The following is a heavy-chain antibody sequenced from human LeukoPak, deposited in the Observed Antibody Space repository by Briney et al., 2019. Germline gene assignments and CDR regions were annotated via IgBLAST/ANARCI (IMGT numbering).Heavy chain of an antibody. D-gene: IGHD3-22*01. Sequence: PSETLSLTCAVSGYSISSGYYWGWIRQPPGKGLEWIGSIYHSGSTYYNPSLKSRVTISVDTSKNQFSLKLSSVTAADPAVYYCARQGGYDSSGYLDFWGQGTLVTVSS. CDR3: ARQGGYDSSGYLDF. V-gene: IGHV4-38-2*01. CDR1: GYSISSGYY. CDR2: IYHSGST. J-gene: IGHJ4*02.